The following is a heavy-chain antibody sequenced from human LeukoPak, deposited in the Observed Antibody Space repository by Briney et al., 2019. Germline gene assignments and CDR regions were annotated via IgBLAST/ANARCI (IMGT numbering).Heavy chain of an antibody. V-gene: IGHV4-34*01. CDR2: INHGGST. CDR3: ARAGWLSPGEYFQH. J-gene: IGHJ1*01. Sequence: SETLSLTCAVYGGSLSAYYWTWIRQPPGKGLEWIGEINHGGSTNYNPSLKSRVTISVDTSKNQFSLKLSSVTAADTAVYYCARAGWLSPGEYFQHWGQGTLVTVSS. D-gene: IGHD3-22*01. CDR1: GGSLSAYY.